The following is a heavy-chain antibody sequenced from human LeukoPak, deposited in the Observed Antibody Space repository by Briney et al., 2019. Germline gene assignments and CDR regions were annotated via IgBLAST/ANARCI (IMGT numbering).Heavy chain of an antibody. CDR1: DGSVSSYY. V-gene: IGHV4-59*02. CDR2: VYYSGST. J-gene: IGHJ4*02. CDR3: ARGGGDSRWRYYIDY. Sequence: SETLSLTCTVSDGSVSSYYWSWIRQTPGNGLEWIGDVYYSGSTNYNPSLKSRVTISVDTSKNQFSLKLSSVTAADTAVYYCARGGGDSRWRYYIDYWGQGILVTVSS. D-gene: IGHD2-21*02.